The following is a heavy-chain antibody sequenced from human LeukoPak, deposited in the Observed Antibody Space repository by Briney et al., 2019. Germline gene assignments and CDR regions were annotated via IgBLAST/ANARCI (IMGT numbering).Heavy chain of an antibody. CDR1: GFTFSSYG. Sequence: GRSLRLSCAASGFTFSSYGMHWVSQAPGKGLEWVAVISYDGSNKYYADSVKGRFTISRDNSKNTLYLQMNSLRAEGTAVYYCAKDRLKVAVTDYWGQGTLVTVSS. D-gene: IGHD4-17*01. J-gene: IGHJ4*02. V-gene: IGHV3-30*18. CDR2: ISYDGSNK. CDR3: AKDRLKVAVTDY.